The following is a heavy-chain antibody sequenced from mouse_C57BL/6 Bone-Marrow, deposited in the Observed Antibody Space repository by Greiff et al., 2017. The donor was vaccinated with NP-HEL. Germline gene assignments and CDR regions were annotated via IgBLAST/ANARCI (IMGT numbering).Heavy chain of an antibody. D-gene: IGHD2-2*01. Sequence: VKLQQPGAELVRPGSSVKLSCKASGYTFTSYWMDWVKQRPGQCLEWIGNIYPSDSETHYNLKFKDKATLTVDKSSSTAYMQLSSLTSEDSAVYYCARGIYYGYDRGNYWGQGTTLTVSS. J-gene: IGHJ2*01. CDR1: GYTFTSYW. CDR3: ARGIYYGYDRGNY. CDR2: IYPSDSET. V-gene: IGHV1-61*01.